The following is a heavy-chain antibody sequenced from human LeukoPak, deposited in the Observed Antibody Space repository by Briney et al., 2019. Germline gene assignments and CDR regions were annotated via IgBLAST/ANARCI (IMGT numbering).Heavy chain of an antibody. Sequence: GGSLRLSCAASGFTFSSYGMHWVRQAPRKGLEWVAVIWYEGSNKYYADSVKARFTISRDNSKNTLYLQMNSLRAEDTAVYYCAKDAQSGKWELLLDYYYYMDVWGKGTTVTVSS. J-gene: IGHJ6*03. D-gene: IGHD1-26*01. CDR2: IWYEGSNK. V-gene: IGHV3-33*06. CDR1: GFTFSSYG. CDR3: AKDAQSGKWELLLDYYYYMDV.